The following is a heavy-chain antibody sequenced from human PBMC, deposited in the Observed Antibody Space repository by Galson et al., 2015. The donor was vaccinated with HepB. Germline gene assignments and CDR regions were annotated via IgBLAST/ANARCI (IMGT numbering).Heavy chain of an antibody. J-gene: IGHJ6*02. Sequence: SLRLSCAASGFTFSNAWMSWVRQAPGKGLEWVGRIKSKTDGGTTDYAAPVKGRFTISRDDSKNTLYLQMNSLRAEDTAVFYCARDGLDYTNLSRGYFYGMDVWGQGTTVTVSS. D-gene: IGHD4-11*01. CDR3: ARDGLDYTNLSRGYFYGMDV. CDR1: GFTFSNAW. V-gene: IGHV3-15*01. CDR2: IKSKTDGGTT.